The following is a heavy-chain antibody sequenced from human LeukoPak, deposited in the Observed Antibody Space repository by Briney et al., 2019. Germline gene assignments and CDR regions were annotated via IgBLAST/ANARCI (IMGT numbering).Heavy chain of an antibody. CDR1: GYTFTGYY. CDR2: INANSGGT. Sequence: GASVKVSCKASGYTFTGYYTHWVRQAPGQGLECMGWINANSGGTNYAQKFQGRVTMTRDTSISTAYMELSRLRSDDTAVYYCARGASGSYFSWLDPWGQGTLVTVSS. D-gene: IGHD3-10*01. J-gene: IGHJ5*02. V-gene: IGHV1-2*02. CDR3: ARGASGSYFSWLDP.